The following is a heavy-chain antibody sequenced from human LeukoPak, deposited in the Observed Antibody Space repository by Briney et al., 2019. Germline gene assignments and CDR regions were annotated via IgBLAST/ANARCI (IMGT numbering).Heavy chain of an antibody. V-gene: IGHV4-34*01. CDR2: SNHSGST. Sequence: PSETLSLTCAVYGGSFSGYYWSWIRQPPGKGLEWIGESNHSGSTNYNPSLKSRVTISVDTSKNQFSLKLSSVTAADTAVYYCARARRLVTVVPAAITYYYYGMDVWGQGTTVTVSS. J-gene: IGHJ6*02. CDR3: ARARRLVTVVPAAITYYYYGMDV. D-gene: IGHD2-2*02. CDR1: GGSFSGYY.